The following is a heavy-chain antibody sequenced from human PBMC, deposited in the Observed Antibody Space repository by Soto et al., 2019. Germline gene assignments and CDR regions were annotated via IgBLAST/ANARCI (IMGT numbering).Heavy chain of an antibody. D-gene: IGHD2-15*01. Sequence: SVKVSCKASVGTFSSYAISWVRQAPGQGLEWMGGIIPIFGTANYAQKFQGRVTITADKSTSTAYMELSSLRSEDTAVYYCASSPIGVAASYYYGMDVWGQGTTVTVSS. J-gene: IGHJ6*02. CDR3: ASSPIGVAASYYYGMDV. CDR1: VGTFSSYA. CDR2: IIPIFGTA. V-gene: IGHV1-69*06.